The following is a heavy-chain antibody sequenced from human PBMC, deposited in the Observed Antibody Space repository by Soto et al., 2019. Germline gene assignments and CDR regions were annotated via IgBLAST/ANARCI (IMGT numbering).Heavy chain of an antibody. V-gene: IGHV1-8*01. Sequence: ASVNVSCKSSGYSLTNNYVSWVRQATGQGLECMGWMNPGSGDTGYAQKFQGRVTMTRDISIATAYTELSSLRSDDAAIYYCARMETFGSLNWFDPWGQGTMVTVSS. CDR3: ARMETFGSLNWFDP. D-gene: IGHD3-16*01. CDR2: MNPGSGDT. CDR1: GYSLTNNY. J-gene: IGHJ5*02.